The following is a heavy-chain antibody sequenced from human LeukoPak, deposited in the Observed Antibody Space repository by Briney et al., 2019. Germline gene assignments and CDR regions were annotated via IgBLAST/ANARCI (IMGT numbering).Heavy chain of an antibody. D-gene: IGHD3-22*01. V-gene: IGHV3-53*01. Sequence: PGGSLRLSCAASGFTVSSNYMSWVRQAPGKGLEWVSVIYSGGSTYYADSVKGRFTISRDNSKNTLYLQMNSLRAEDTAVYYCAKMRIYDSSGYHWGQGTLVTVSS. CDR1: GFTVSSNY. CDR2: IYSGGST. J-gene: IGHJ5*02. CDR3: AKMRIYDSSGYH.